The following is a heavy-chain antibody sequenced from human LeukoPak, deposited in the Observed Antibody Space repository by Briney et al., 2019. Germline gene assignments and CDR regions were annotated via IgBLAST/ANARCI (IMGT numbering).Heavy chain of an antibody. CDR2: IIPIFGTA. J-gene: IGHJ6*04. CDR1: GGTFSSYA. D-gene: IGHD3-10*01. Sequence: SVKVSCKASGGTFSSYAISWVRQAPGQGLEWMGGIIPIFGTANYAQKFQGRVTITADESTSTAYMELSSLRSDDTAVYYCARVQNYYGRPLMDVWGKGTTVTVSS. CDR3: ARVQNYYGRPLMDV. V-gene: IGHV1-69*13.